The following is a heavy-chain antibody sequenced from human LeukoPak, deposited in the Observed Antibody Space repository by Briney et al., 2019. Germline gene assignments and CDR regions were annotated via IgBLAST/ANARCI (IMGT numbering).Heavy chain of an antibody. CDR3: ARVYSSSLYYFDY. J-gene: IGHJ4*02. V-gene: IGHV3-11*04. CDR1: GFTFSDYY. CDR2: ISSSGSTI. Sequence: RGSLRLSCAASGFTFSDYYMSWIRQAPGKGLEWVSYISSSGSTIYYADSVKGRFTISRDNAKNSLYLQMNSLRAEDTAVYYCARVYSSSLYYFDYWGQGTLVTVSS. D-gene: IGHD6-13*01.